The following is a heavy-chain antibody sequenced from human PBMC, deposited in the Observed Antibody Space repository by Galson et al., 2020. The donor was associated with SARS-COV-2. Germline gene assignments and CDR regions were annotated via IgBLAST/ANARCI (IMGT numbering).Heavy chain of an antibody. J-gene: IGHJ4*02. CDR1: GFTSSDHY. D-gene: IGHD3-16*01. CDR2: TKNKAKSYTT. Sequence: QLGESMKISCAASGFTSSDHYMDWVRQAPGKGLEWVGRTKNKAKSYTTEYAASVKGRFTISRDDSKNSVYLQMNSLKTEDTAVYFCAMLITKTSISPHRKWGQGTLVTVSS. CDR3: AMLITKTSISPHRK. V-gene: IGHV3-72*01.